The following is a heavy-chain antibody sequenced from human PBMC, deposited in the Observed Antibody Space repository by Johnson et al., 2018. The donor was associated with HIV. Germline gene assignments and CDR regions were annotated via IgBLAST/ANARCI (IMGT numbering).Heavy chain of an antibody. D-gene: IGHD2-2*02. Sequence: VQLVESGGGLVQPGGSLRLSCAASEFTFSSYWMHWVRQAPGKGLVWVSRINSDGSSTSYADSVKGRFTISRDNAKNTLYLQMNSLRAEDTAVYYCARPNFLYENDAFDIWGQGTMVTVSS. J-gene: IGHJ3*02. V-gene: IGHV3-74*02. CDR2: INSDGSST. CDR1: EFTFSSYW. CDR3: ARPNFLYENDAFDI.